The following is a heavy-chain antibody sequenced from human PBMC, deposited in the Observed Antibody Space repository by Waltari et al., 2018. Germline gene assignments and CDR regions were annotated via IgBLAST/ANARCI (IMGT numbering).Heavy chain of an antibody. Sequence: EVQLVESGGGLVHPGGSLRLSCAASGFTFSTYYMNWVRQAPGKGLVWVSSISSCSSFIYYADSVKGRFTISRDNAKYSLYLQMNSLRDEDTALYYCVRAGHLDCWGQGTLVTVSS. J-gene: IGHJ4*02. CDR2: ISSCSSFI. V-gene: IGHV3-48*02. CDR3: VRAGHLDC. CDR1: GFTFSTYY.